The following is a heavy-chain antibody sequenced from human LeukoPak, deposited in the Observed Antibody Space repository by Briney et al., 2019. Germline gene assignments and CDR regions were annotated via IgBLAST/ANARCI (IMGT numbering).Heavy chain of an antibody. CDR1: GISVRGSY. D-gene: IGHD6-13*01. J-gene: IGHJ4*02. CDR3: TRDLTGTTWSENDY. Sequence: GGSLRLSCEVFGISVRGSYMSWVRQGPGKGLEWVSVIYSGDRTYYAESVKGRFTISRDTSKNTLYLQMNNLRADDTARYYCTRDLTGTTWSENDYWGQGTLVTISS. CDR2: IYSGDRT. V-gene: IGHV3-53*01.